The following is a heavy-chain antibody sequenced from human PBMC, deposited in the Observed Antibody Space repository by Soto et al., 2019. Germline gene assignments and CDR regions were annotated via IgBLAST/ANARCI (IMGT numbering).Heavy chain of an antibody. D-gene: IGHD6-6*01. CDR1: GGTFSSYA. CDR3: ARRGRGYSRSSADWFDP. V-gene: IGHV1-69*13. Sequence: SVKVSCKASGGTFSSYAISWVRQAPGQGLEWMGGIIPIFGTANYAQKFQGRVTITADESTSTAYMELSSLRSEDTAVYYCARRGRGYSRSSADWFDPWGQGTLVTVSS. CDR2: IIPIFGTA. J-gene: IGHJ5*02.